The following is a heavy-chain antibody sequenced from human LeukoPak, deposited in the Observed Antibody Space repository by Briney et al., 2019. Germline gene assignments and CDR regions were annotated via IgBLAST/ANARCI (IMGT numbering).Heavy chain of an antibody. D-gene: IGHD2-15*01. V-gene: IGHV4-59*01. J-gene: IGHJ5*02. CDR1: GGSISSYY. CDR2: IYYSGST. Sequence: SETLSLTCTVSGGSISSYYWSWIRQPPGKGLEWIGYIYYSGSTNYNPSLKSRVTISVDTSKNQFSLKLSSVTAADTAVYYCARWHHIVLRGFDPWGQGTLVTVSS. CDR3: ARWHHIVLRGFDP.